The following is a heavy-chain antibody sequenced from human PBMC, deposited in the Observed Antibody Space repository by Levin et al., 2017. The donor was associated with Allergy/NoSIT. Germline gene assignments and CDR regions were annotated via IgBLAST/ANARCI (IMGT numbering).Heavy chain of an antibody. CDR2: ISWNSGSI. CDR1: GFTFDDYA. Sequence: PGGSLRLSCAASGFTFDDYAMHWVRQAPGKGLEWVSGISWNSGSICYADSVKGRFTISRDNAKNSLYLQMNSLRAEDTALYYCAKKAMAGDIFDYWGKGTLDTV. CDR3: AKKAMAGDIFDY. J-gene: IGHJ4*02. D-gene: IGHD5-18*01. V-gene: IGHV3-9*01.